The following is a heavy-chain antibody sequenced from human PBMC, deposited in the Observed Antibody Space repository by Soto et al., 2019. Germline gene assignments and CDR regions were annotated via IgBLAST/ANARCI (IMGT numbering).Heavy chain of an antibody. CDR2: IYYSGST. CDR1: GGSISSSSYY. CDR3: ARHCSGGSCLDY. V-gene: IGHV4-39*01. D-gene: IGHD2-15*01. J-gene: IGHJ4*02. Sequence: SETLSLTCTVSGGSISSSSYYWGWIRQPPGKGLEWIGSIYYSGSTYYNPSLKSRVTISVDTSKNQFSLKLSSVTAADTAVYYCARHCSGGSCLDYWGQGTLVTVSS.